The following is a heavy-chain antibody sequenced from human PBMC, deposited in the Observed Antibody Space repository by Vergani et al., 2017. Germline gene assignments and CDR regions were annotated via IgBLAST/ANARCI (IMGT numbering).Heavy chain of an antibody. D-gene: IGHD5-12*01. CDR1: GGTFSSYA. Sequence: QVQLVQSGAEVKKPGSSVNVSCKASGGTFSSYAISWVRQAPGQGLEWMGGIISIFGTANYAQKFQGRVTITADESTSTAYMELSSLGSEDTAVYYCARDLDIVDTRDYYYGMDVWGQGTTVTVSS. V-gene: IGHV1-69*12. J-gene: IGHJ6*02. CDR3: ARDLDIVDTRDYYYGMDV. CDR2: IISIFGTA.